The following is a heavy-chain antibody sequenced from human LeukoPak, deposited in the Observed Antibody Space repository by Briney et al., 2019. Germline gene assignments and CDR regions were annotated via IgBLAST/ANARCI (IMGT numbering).Heavy chain of an antibody. CDR3: ARQNFHFFDF. V-gene: IGHV4-38-2*02. Sequence: SETLSLTCTVSIYSISDGYYWGWVRQLPGKGLERIAAIFYSGHTYYNPSLKTRVTISLDTSKNQFSLKLTSMTAADTAVYFCARQNFHFFDFWGQGTLVAVSS. CDR1: IYSISDGYY. CDR2: IFYSGHT. J-gene: IGHJ4*02. D-gene: IGHD2/OR15-2a*01.